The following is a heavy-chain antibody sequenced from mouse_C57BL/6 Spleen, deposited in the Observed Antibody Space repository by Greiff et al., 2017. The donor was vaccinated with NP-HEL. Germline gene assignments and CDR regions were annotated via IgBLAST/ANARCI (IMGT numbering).Heavy chain of an antibody. CDR2: INPNNGGT. Sequence: EVQLQQSGPELVKPGASVKISCKASGYTFTDYYMNWVKQSHGKSLEWIGDINPNNGGTSYNQKFKGKATLTVDKSSSTAYMELRSLTSEDSAVYYCARYGYEEFDVWGTGTTVTVSS. D-gene: IGHD2-2*01. CDR3: ARYGYEEFDV. V-gene: IGHV1-26*01. CDR1: GYTFTDYY. J-gene: IGHJ1*03.